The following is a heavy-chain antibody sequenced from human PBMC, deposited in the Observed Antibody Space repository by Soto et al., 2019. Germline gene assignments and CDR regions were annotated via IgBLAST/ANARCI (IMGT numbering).Heavy chain of an antibody. D-gene: IGHD3-10*01. CDR1: GGSFSGYY. Sequence: SETLSLTCAVYGGSFSGYYWSWIRQPPGKGLEWIGEINHSGSTNYNPSLKSRVTISVDTSKNQFSLKLSTVTAADTAVYYCARDYGSGSYFDYWGQGTLVTVSS. CDR2: INHSGST. V-gene: IGHV4-34*01. J-gene: IGHJ4*02. CDR3: ARDYGSGSYFDY.